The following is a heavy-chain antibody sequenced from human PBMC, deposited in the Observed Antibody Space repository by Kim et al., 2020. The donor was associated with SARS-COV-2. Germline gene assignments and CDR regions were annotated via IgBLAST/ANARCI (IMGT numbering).Heavy chain of an antibody. CDR3: ARDYIWRIGGSYDYYYMDV. Sequence: ASVKVSCKSSGYTFTSNAMNWVRQAPGQGLEWMGWINTNTGNPTYAQGFTGRFVFSLDTSVSTAYLQISSLKAEDTAVYYCARDYIWRIGGSYDYYYMDVWGKGTTVTFSS. V-gene: IGHV7-4-1*02. CDR1: GYTFTSNA. D-gene: IGHD3-16*01. J-gene: IGHJ6*03. CDR2: INTNTGNP.